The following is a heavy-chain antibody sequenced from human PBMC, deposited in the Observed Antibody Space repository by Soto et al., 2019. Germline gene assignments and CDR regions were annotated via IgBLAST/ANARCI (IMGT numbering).Heavy chain of an antibody. Sequence: ASVKVSCKASGYTFTSYYMHWVRQAPGQGLEWMGIINPSGGSTSYAQKFQGRVTMTRDTSTSTVYMELSSLRVEDTALYYCARAVGGSSYAYLPADWGHGTLVTVSS. CDR1: GYTFTSYY. CDR3: ARAVGGSSYAYLPAD. V-gene: IGHV1-46*01. J-gene: IGHJ4*01. CDR2: INPSGGST. D-gene: IGHD5-18*01.